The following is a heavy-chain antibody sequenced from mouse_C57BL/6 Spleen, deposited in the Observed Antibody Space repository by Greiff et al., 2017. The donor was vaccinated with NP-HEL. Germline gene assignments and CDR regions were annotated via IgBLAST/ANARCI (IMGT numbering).Heavy chain of an antibody. V-gene: IGHV1-59*01. J-gene: IGHJ1*03. CDR1: GYTFTSYW. Sequence: QVQLQQPGAELVRPGTSVKLSCKASGYTFTSYWMHWVKQRPGQGLEWIGVIDPSDSYTNYIQKFKGKATLTVDTSSSTAYMQLSSLTSEDSAVYYCASGDYGSSYGYFDVWGTGTTVTVSS. D-gene: IGHD1-1*01. CDR3: ASGDYGSSYGYFDV. CDR2: IDPSDSYT.